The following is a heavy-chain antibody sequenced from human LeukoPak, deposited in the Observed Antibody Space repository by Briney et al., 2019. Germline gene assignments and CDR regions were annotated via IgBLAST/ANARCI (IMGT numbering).Heavy chain of an antibody. Sequence: SSVKVPCNASGYTITSYYMHWLRQAPPQGLEWMGIINPSGGSTSYAQKFQGRVTMTRDTSTSTVYMELSSLRPEDTAVYYWAREGRYYDSSGYFSHDAFDIWGQGTMVTVSS. CDR3: AREGRYYDSSGYFSHDAFDI. CDR1: GYTITSYY. V-gene: IGHV1-46*03. D-gene: IGHD3-22*01. CDR2: INPSGGST. J-gene: IGHJ3*02.